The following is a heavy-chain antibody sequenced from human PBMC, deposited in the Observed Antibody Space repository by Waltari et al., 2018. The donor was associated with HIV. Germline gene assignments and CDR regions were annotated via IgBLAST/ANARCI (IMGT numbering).Heavy chain of an antibody. CDR3: VKGGGYYDSTGNVPFDY. V-gene: IGHV3-23*01. CDR1: GFGFSSYA. J-gene: IGHJ4*02. Sequence: VQLLESGGGLVQSGGSLTLSCAASGFGFSSYAMIWVRQGPGKGLEGVSAVGGGADRSYYVDSVKGRFTISRDNSKNTLSLQMNGLRAEDTAVYYCVKGGGYYDSTGNVPFDYWGQGSLVTVSS. CDR2: VGGGADRS. D-gene: IGHD3-3*01.